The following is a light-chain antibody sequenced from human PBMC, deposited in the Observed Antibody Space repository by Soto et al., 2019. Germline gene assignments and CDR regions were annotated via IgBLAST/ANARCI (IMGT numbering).Light chain of an antibody. CDR1: SSDVDGYNY. Sequence: QSVLTQPASVSGSPGQSITISCTGTSSDVDGYNYVSWYQQHPGKAHKLMIYDVSNRPSGVSNRFSGSKSGNTASLTISGLQAEDEADYYCRSYTSSRYVFGTGTKVTVL. V-gene: IGLV2-14*01. CDR2: DVS. J-gene: IGLJ1*01. CDR3: RSYTSSRYV.